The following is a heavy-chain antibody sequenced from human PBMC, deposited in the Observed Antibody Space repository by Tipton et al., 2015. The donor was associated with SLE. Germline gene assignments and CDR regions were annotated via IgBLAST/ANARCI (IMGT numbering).Heavy chain of an antibody. V-gene: IGHV4-59*08. D-gene: IGHD6-13*01. Sequence: TLSLTCTVSGGSISSHYWSWIRQPPGKTLEWIGYIYSGGSTNYNPSFRSRLTISVDTSKNQFSLRLSSVTATDTAVYYCASGSGESSWTPHLWGRGTVVAVS. J-gene: IGHJ2*01. CDR1: GGSISSHY. CDR3: ASGSGESSWTPHL. CDR2: IYSGGST.